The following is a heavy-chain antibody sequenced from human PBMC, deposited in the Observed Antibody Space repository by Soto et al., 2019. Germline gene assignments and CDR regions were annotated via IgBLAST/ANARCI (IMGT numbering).Heavy chain of an antibody. V-gene: IGHV3-30*02. D-gene: IGHD3-22*01. CDR3: AKPHSSGYYSDAFDI. Sequence: SVKGRFTISRDNSKNTMYLQMNSLRAGDTAVYYCAKPHSSGYYSDAFDIWGQGTMVTVSS. J-gene: IGHJ3*02.